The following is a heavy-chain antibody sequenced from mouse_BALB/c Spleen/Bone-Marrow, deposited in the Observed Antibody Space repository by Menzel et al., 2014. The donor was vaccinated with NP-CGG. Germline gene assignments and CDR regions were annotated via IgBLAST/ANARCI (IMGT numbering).Heavy chain of an antibody. V-gene: IGHV5-12-2*01. J-gene: IGHJ3*01. CDR1: GFTFSSDS. CDR3: ARHGLYYGSSSFAN. CDR2: ISNGGGST. D-gene: IGHD1-1*01. Sequence: EVQLVESGGGLVQPGGSLKLSCAASGFTFSSDSMSWVRHTPEKRLEWVAYISNGGGSTYYPDTVMGRFTISRDNAKNTLYLQMSTLKSEDTAMYFCARHGLYYGSSSFANWGQGTLVTVSA.